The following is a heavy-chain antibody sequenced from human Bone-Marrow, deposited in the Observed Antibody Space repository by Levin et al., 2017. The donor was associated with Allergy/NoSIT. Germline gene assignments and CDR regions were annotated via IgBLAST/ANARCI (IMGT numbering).Heavy chain of an antibody. J-gene: IGHJ4*02. CDR3: AKQRGANIDF. CDR1: GFAFSSFA. CDR2: IGGRGDTS. D-gene: IGHD1-26*01. Sequence: GGSLRLSCAASGFAFSSFAMGWVRQAPGGGLEWVSTIGGRGDTSDYSDSVRGRFTVSRDNSNDTLFLQLSRLRPEDTATYYCAKQRGANIDFWGQGTLVTVSS. V-gene: IGHV3-23*01.